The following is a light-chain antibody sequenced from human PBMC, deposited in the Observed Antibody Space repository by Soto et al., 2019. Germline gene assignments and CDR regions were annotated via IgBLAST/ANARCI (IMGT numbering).Light chain of an antibody. Sequence: DIQMNQSPSTLSASVGDRVSITCRASQSLNSWLAWYQQKPGKDPKLLIYKASTLESGVPSRFSGSGSGTEFTLTISSLQPDGCAPDYCQQYNTYSFGQGTKREIK. CDR1: QSLNSW. CDR2: KAS. J-gene: IGKJ2*01. V-gene: IGKV1-5*03. CDR3: QQYNTYS.